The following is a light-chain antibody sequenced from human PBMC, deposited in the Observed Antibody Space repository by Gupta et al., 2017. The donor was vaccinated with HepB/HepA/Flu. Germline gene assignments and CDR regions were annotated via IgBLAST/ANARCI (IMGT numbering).Light chain of an antibody. V-gene: IGLV3-21*03. CDR1: NIGSKS. CDR2: EDS. Sequence: SYVLTQPPSVSVAPGKTARITCGGNNIGSKSVHWYQQKPGQAPVLVVYEDSDRPSGIPERFAGSNAGKTAKRTISRVEAGDEADYYGQVWDSSSDLGVFGGGTKLTVL. CDR3: QVWDSSSDLGV. J-gene: IGLJ3*02.